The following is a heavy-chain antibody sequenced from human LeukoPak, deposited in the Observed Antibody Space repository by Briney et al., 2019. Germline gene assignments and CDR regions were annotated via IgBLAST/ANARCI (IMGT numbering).Heavy chain of an antibody. Sequence: SGPTLVKPTQTLTLTCTFSGFSLSTSGVGVGWIRQPPGKALEWLALIYWNDDKRYSPSLKSRLTITKDTSKNQVVLTMTNMDPVDTATYYYAHNPHGYAYFDYWGQGTLVTVSS. CDR2: IYWNDDK. CDR1: GFSLSTSGVG. CDR3: AHNPHGYAYFDY. D-gene: IGHD5-12*01. J-gene: IGHJ4*02. V-gene: IGHV2-5*01.